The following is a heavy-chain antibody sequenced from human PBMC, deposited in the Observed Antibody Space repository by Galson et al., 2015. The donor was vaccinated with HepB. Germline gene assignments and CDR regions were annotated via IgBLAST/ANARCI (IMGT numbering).Heavy chain of an antibody. Sequence: SLRLSCAASGFTFDDYAMHWVRQAPGKGLEWVSLISWDGGSTYYADSVKGRFTISRDNSKNSLYLQMNSLRAEDTALYYCAKGGCNRSPFYYGMDVWGQGTTVTVSS. D-gene: IGHD1-14*01. CDR3: AKGGCNRSPFYYGMDV. CDR1: GFTFDDYA. CDR2: ISWDGGST. J-gene: IGHJ6*02. V-gene: IGHV3-43D*03.